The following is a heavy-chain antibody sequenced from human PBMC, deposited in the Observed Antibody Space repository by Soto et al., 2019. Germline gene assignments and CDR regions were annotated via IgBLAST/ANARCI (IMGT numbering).Heavy chain of an antibody. V-gene: IGHV1-18*01. CDR2: ISAYNGNT. Sequence: ASVKVSCKASGYTFTSYGISWVRQAPGQGLEWMGWISAYNGNTNYAQKLQGRVTMTTDTFTSTAYMELRSLRSDDTAVYYCARVKRLRGYCSSTSCYGDYYYYMDVWGKGTTVTVSS. CDR3: ARVKRLRGYCSSTSCYGDYYYYMDV. J-gene: IGHJ6*03. D-gene: IGHD2-2*01. CDR1: GYTFTSYG.